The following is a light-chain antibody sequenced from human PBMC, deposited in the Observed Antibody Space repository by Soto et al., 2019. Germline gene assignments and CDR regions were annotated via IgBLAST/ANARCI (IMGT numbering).Light chain of an antibody. J-gene: IGKJ4*01. CDR2: GAS. CDR3: RQYGFSPLT. Sequence: ENVLTQSPGTLSLSPGERATLSCRASQTVSGSYVAWYQQKPGQTPRLLIYGASSRATGIPDRFSGSGSGTDLTLTISRLEPLDFAAYHCRQYGFSPLTSGGGTKLDIK. V-gene: IGKV3-20*01. CDR1: QTVSGSY.